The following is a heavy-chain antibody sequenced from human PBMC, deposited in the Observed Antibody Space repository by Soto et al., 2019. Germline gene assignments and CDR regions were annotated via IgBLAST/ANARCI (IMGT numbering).Heavy chain of an antibody. J-gene: IGHJ4*02. CDR2: MNPNSGNT. Sequence: ASVKVSCKASGYTFTSYDINWVRQATGQGLEWMGYMNPNSGNTGYAQEFQGRVTMTWNTSISTAYMELTSLKSEDTAVYYCARDRATVTFDYWGQGTLVTVSS. CDR1: GYTFTSYD. D-gene: IGHD4-17*01. CDR3: ARDRATVTFDY. V-gene: IGHV1-8*01.